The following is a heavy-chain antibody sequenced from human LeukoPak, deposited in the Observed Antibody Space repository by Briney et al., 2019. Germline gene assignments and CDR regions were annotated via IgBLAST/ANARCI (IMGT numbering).Heavy chain of an antibody. Sequence: SETLSLTCSVSGGSITSDNYFWGWIRQPPGKGLEWMADIHNGETTYYNPSLKSRLTISVDTSENQLSLKLTSVTPADTAVYYCARENFCSGGSCSAEVFDIWGQGTGVTVSS. CDR1: GGSITSDNYF. CDR2: IHNGETT. J-gene: IGHJ3*02. CDR3: ARENFCSGGSCSAEVFDI. D-gene: IGHD2-15*01. V-gene: IGHV4-39*07.